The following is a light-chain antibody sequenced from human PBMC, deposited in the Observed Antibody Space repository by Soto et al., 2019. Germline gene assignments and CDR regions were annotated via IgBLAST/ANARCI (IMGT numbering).Light chain of an antibody. CDR2: GVT. Sequence: QSVLTQPPAASWSPEQSVTISGTGTSSDVGAYTYVSWYQQHPGKAPKLMIYGVTERPSGVPDRFSGSKSGNTASLTVSGLQTEDEAYYYCSTYAGSNNYVFGTGTKVTVL. CDR1: SSDVGAYTY. J-gene: IGLJ1*01. CDR3: STYAGSNNYV. V-gene: IGLV2-8*01.